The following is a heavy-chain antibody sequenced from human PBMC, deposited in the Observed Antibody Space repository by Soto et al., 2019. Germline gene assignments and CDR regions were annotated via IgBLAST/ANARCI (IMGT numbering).Heavy chain of an antibody. V-gene: IGHV4-30-4*01. D-gene: IGHD6-6*01. CDR2: IYSGGST. CDR1: GDSITNTYYC. Sequence: PSETLSLTCTVSGDSITNTYYCWSWIRQTPGKGLEWIGHIYSGGSTYTNPSLGGRVTLSQDTSQNQFSLKLSSVSAADTAVYYCARGPSSDKVDYWGQGTLVT. CDR3: ARGPSSDKVDY. J-gene: IGHJ4*02.